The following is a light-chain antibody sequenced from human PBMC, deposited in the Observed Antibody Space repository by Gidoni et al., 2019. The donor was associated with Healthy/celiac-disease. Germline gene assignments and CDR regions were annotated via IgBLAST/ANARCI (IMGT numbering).Light chain of an antibody. CDR2: LGS. J-gene: IGKJ3*01. CDR3: MQALQTPFT. V-gene: IGKV2-28*01. CDR1: QSLLHSNGYNY. Sequence: SPLSLPVTPGEPSSISCRSSQSLLHSNGYNYLDWYLQKPGQSPQLLIYLGSNRASGVPDRFSGSGSGTDFTLKISRVEDEDVGVYYCMQALQTPFTFGPGTKVDIK.